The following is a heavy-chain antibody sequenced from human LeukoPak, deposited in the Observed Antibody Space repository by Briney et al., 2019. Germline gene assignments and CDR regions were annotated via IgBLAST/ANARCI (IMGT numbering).Heavy chain of an antibody. J-gene: IGHJ4*02. V-gene: IGHV1-69*01. D-gene: IGHD6-19*01. CDR2: IIPIFGTA. CDR1: GGTFSSYA. Sequence: SVKVSCKASGGTFSSYAISWVRPAPGQGLEWMGGIIPIFGTANYAQKFQGRVTITADESTSTAYMELSSLRSEDTAVYYCARGEQWLAPIDYWGQGTLVTVSS. CDR3: ARGEQWLAPIDY.